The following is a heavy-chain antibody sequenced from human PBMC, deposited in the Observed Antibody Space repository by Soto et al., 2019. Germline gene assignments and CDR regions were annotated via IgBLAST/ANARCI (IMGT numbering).Heavy chain of an antibody. CDR1: GVSISSSSFY. D-gene: IGHD3-10*01. Sequence: QLQLQESGPGLVKPSETLALTCTVSGVSISSSSFYWGWIRQPPGKGLEWLGSVSPTGSTSYRPSLNSRVAISFDTSKNQFSLRLTSVTAADTAVYYCARPPLHPYGSGETYYYYLDVWGKGYTVTVSS. CDR2: VSPTGST. CDR3: ARPPLHPYGSGETYYYYLDV. V-gene: IGHV4-39*01. J-gene: IGHJ6*03.